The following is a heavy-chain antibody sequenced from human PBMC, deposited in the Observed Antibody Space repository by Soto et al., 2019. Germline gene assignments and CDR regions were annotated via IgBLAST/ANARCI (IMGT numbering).Heavy chain of an antibody. CDR1: GFSFSKYV. D-gene: IGHD6-13*01. V-gene: IGHV3-23*01. Sequence: PGGSLRLSCAASGFSFSKYVMSWVRQAPGKGLEWVSSISGSGDRTEHTDSVKGRFTVSRDNSRNTLYLQMNSLRVEDTAVYYCARELALAAAGNGYYYYYGMDVWGQGTSVTVSS. CDR3: ARELALAAAGNGYYYYYGMDV. CDR2: ISGSGDRT. J-gene: IGHJ6*02.